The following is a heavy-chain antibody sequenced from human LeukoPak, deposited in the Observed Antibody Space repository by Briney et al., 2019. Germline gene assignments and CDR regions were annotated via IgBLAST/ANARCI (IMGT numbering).Heavy chain of an antibody. CDR1: GGSISSSSHY. Sequence: NPSETLSLTCTVSGGSISSSSHYWGWIRQPPGKGLEWIGSIYYSGSTYYNPSLKSRVTISVDTSKNQFSLKLSSVTAADTAVYYCATHHHCSGGSCYYYYGMDVWGQGTTITVSS. J-gene: IGHJ6*02. V-gene: IGHV4-39*01. D-gene: IGHD2-15*01. CDR2: IYYSGST. CDR3: ATHHHCSGGSCYYYYGMDV.